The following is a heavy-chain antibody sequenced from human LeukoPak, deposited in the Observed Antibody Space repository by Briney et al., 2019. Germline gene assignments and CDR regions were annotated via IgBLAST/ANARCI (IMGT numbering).Heavy chain of an antibody. CDR2: IYHSGST. V-gene: IGHV4-4*02. CDR3: SRSASYCLDS. D-gene: IGHD2-15*01. Sequence: SETLSLTCAVSGGSISSGNWWRWVRQPPGKGLEWIGEIYHSGSTNYNPSLKSRVTISVDKSKNQLSLNLNSVTAADTAVYYCSRSASYCLDSWGQGTLVTVSS. CDR1: GGSISSGNW. J-gene: IGHJ4*02.